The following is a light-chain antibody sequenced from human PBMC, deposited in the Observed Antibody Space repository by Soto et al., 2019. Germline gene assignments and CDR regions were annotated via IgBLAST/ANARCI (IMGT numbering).Light chain of an antibody. J-gene: IGKJ1*01. CDR3: QKYNSAPRT. V-gene: IGKV3-20*01. CDR1: QSVSSNF. Sequence: EIVLTQSPGTLSLSPGERATLSCRASQSVSSNFLAWYQQKPGQAPRLVIYGASSRATGIPDRFSGSGSGTDFTLTISRLEPGDVATYYCQKYNSAPRTLGQGTKVEIK. CDR2: GAS.